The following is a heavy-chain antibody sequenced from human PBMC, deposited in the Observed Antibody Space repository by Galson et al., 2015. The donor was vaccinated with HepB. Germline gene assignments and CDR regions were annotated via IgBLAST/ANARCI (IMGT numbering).Heavy chain of an antibody. D-gene: IGHD3-22*01. CDR3: TSQGDSSGYYYAFDP. CDR2: IKQDGSEK. V-gene: IGHV3-7*01. Sequence: SLRLSCAASGFTFSSYWMSWVRQAPGKGLEWVANIKQDGSEKYYVDSVKGRFTISRDNAKNSLYLQMNSLRAEDTAVYYCTSQGDSSGYYYAFDPWGQGTLVTVSS. CDR1: GFTFSSYW. J-gene: IGHJ5*02.